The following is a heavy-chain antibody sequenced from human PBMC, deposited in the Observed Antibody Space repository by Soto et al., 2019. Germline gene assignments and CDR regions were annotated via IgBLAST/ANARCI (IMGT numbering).Heavy chain of an antibody. J-gene: IGHJ4*01. Sequence: QVQLQESGPGLVKPSETLSLTCSVSGGSIGSYYWSWIRQPPGKGLEWIGYIYYSGSTNNNPSPKSQVPISEDTSKNQFSLKLSSVIASDTAVYYCARGGWRQIDFWGHGTMVTVSS. V-gene: IGHV4-59*01. CDR2: IYYSGST. CDR1: GGSIGSYY. D-gene: IGHD3-3*01. CDR3: ARGGWRQIDF.